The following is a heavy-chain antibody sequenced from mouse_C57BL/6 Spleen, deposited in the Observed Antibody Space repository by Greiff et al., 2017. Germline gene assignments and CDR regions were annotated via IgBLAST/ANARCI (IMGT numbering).Heavy chain of an antibody. CDR1: GYTFTSYW. CDR2: IHPNSGST. V-gene: IGHV1-64*01. J-gene: IGHJ2*01. D-gene: IGHD1-1*01. CDR3: AREATVLAFDY. Sequence: QVQLQQPGAELVKPGASVKLSCKASGYTFTSYWMHWVKQRPGQGLEWIGMIHPNSGSTNYNEKFKSKATLTVDKSSSTAYMQLSSLTSEDSAVYYCAREATVLAFDYWGQGTTLTVSS.